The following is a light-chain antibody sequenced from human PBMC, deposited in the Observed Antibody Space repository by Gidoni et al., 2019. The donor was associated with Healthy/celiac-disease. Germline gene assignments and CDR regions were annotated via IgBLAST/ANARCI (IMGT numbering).Light chain of an antibody. CDR1: TSNIGSNS. V-gene: IGLV1-47*01. Sequence: QSVLTQPPSASGTPAQRVTISCSGSTSNIGSNSGYWYQQLPGTAPKLLIYRNTQRPSGVPDRFSGSKSGTSASLAISGLRSEDEADYYCAAWDDSLSGPNWVFGGGTKLTVL. CDR3: AAWDDSLSGPNWV. CDR2: RNT. J-gene: IGLJ3*02.